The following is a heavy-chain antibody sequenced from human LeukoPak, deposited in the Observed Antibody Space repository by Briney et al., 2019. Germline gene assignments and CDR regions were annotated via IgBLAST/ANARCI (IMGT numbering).Heavy chain of an antibody. CDR1: GGSISSYY. J-gene: IGHJ4*02. CDR3: ARDVFPGDRRFLRKGFDY. D-gene: IGHD3-3*01. Sequence: SETLSLTCTVSGGSISSYYWSWIRQPPGKGLEWIGYIYTSGSTNYNPSLKSRVTISVDTSKNQFSLKLSSVTAADTAVYYCARDVFPGDRRFLRKGFDYWGQGTLVTVSS. CDR2: IYTSGST. V-gene: IGHV4-4*09.